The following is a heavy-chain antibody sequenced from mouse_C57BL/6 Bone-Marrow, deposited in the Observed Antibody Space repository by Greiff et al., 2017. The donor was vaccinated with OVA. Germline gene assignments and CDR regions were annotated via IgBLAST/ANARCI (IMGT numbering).Heavy chain of an antibody. J-gene: IGHJ3*01. CDR3: ARRGGYYSNRGSAY. CDR2: ISSGGSYT. V-gene: IGHV5-6*02. D-gene: IGHD2-5*01. CDR1: GFTFSSYG. Sequence: EVKLMESGGDLVKPGGSLKLSCAASGFTFSSYGMSWVRQTPDKRLEWVATISSGGSYTYYPDSVKGRFTISRDNAKNTLYLQMSSLKSEDTAMYYCARRGGYYSNRGSAYWGQGTLVTVSA.